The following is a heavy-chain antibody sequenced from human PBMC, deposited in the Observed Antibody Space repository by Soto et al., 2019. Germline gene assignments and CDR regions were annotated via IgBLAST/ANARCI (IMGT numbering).Heavy chain of an antibody. D-gene: IGHD5-18*01. Sequence: SAKVSCKASGGSFSSYTISWVRQSPGQGLEWMGRIIPILGIANYAQKFQGRVTITADKSTSTAYMELSSLRSEDTAVYYCARDRGYSYGYFDYWGQGTLVTVSS. CDR1: GGSFSSYT. CDR3: ARDRGYSYGYFDY. V-gene: IGHV1-69*04. CDR2: IIPILGIA. J-gene: IGHJ4*02.